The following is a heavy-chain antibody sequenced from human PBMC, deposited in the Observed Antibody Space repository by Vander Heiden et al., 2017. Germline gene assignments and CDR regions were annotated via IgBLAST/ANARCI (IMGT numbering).Heavy chain of an antibody. V-gene: IGHV4-34*01. CDR3: ARVRKWKWLQIYYFDY. J-gene: IGHJ4*02. D-gene: IGHD5-12*01. CDR2: INHSGST. Sequence: QVQLQQWGAGLLKPSETLSLTCAVYGGSFSGYYWSWIRQPPGKGLEWIGEINHSGSTNYNPSLKSRVTISVDTSENQFSLKLSSVTAADTAVYYCARVRKWKWLQIYYFDYWGQGTLVTVSS. CDR1: GGSFSGYY.